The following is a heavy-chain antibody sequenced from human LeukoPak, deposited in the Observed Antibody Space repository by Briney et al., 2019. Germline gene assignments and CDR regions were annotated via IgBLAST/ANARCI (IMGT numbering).Heavy chain of an antibody. D-gene: IGHD3-3*01. J-gene: IGHJ3*02. CDR2: ISDRGKT. CDR3: AKLPTIFGVADSFDI. V-gene: IGHV3-23*01. Sequence: GGSLRLSCEATGITFSSYDMTWVRQAPGKGLEWISAISDRGKTDYAESVKGRFTISRDNSKNTLYLQLTSLRDEDTAIYYCAKLPTIFGVADSFDIWGQGTLVTVSS. CDR1: GITFSSYD.